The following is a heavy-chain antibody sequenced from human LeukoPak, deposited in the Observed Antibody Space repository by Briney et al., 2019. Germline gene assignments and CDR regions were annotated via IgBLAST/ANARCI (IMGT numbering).Heavy chain of an antibody. V-gene: IGHV1-2*02. CDR3: AREANYYDSQCLDY. CDR2: INPNSGGT. J-gene: IGHJ4*02. CDR1: GYTFTCYY. Sequence: ASVKVSCKASGYTFTCYYMHWVRQAPGQGLEWMGWINPNSGGTNYAQKFQGRVTMTRDTSISTAYMELSRLRSDDTAVYYCAREANYYDSQCLDYWGQGTLVTVSS. D-gene: IGHD3-10*01.